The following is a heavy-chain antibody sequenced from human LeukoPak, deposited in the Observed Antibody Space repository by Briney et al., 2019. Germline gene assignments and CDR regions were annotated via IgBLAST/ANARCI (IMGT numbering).Heavy chain of an antibody. CDR2: IWYDGSNK. CDR3: ARYAEAGAFCGGDCYSGNYFDY. V-gene: IGHV3-33*01. D-gene: IGHD2-21*01. CDR1: GFTFSSYG. Sequence: GGSLRLSCAASGFTFSSYGMHWVRQAPGKGLEWVALIWYDGSNKYYADSVKGRFTISRDNSKNTLYLQMNSLRAEDTAVYFCARYAEAGAFCGGDCYSGNYFDYWGQGTLVTVSS. J-gene: IGHJ4*02.